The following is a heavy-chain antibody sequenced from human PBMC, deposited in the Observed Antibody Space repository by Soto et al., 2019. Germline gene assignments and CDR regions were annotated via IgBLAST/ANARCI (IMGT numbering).Heavy chain of an antibody. J-gene: IGHJ4*02. CDR2: ISWNVGSI. CDR3: AKGVSGWYYFDY. Sequence: EVQLVESGGGVVQPGRSLRLSCAASGFTFDDYAMHWVRQAPGKGLEWVSGISWNVGSIAYADSVKGRFTISRDNAKNSLYLQMNSLGDEDTALYYCAKGVSGWYYFDYWGQGTLVTVSS. CDR1: GFTFDDYA. V-gene: IGHV3-9*01. D-gene: IGHD2-15*01.